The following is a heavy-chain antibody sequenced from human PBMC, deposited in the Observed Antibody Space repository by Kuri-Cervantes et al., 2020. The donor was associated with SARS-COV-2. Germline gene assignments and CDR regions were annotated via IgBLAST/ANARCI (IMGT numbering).Heavy chain of an antibody. J-gene: IGHJ4*02. CDR3: SRNRRTGGYSFGFDL. Sequence: ASVKVSCKASGYTFTDYYMHWVRQAPGQGPEWMGWINPNGGTNSAQRFQGRVTMTRDTSTSTVHMELMKLRFADTAVFYCSRNRRTGGYSFGFDLWGQGTLVTVSS. V-gene: IGHV1-2*02. D-gene: IGHD5-18*01. CDR2: INPNGGT. CDR1: GYTFTDYY.